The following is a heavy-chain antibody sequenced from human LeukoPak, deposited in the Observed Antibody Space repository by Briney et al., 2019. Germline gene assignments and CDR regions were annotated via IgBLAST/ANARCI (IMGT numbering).Heavy chain of an antibody. CDR2: INWNGGST. CDR1: GFTFDDYG. CDR3: ARDRNYGDYLRWFDP. J-gene: IGHJ5*02. D-gene: IGHD4-17*01. V-gene: IGHV3-20*04. Sequence: GVSLRLSCAASGFTFDDYGMSWVRQAPGKGLECGSGINWNGGSTGYADSVKGRFTISRDNAKNYLYLQMNSLRAEDTALYYCARDRNYGDYLRWFDPWGQGTLVTVSS.